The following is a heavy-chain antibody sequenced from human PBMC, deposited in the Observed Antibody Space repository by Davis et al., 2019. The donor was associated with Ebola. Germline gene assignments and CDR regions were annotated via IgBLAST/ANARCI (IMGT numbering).Heavy chain of an antibody. J-gene: IGHJ4*02. V-gene: IGHV3-21*01. Sequence: GGSLRLSCAASGFTFTSYSMNWVRQAPGKGLEWVSSISSSSSYIYYADSVKGRFTISRDNAKNSLSLQMNSLRAEDTAMYYCARDPHLGSWYLPGDFDYWGQGTPVTVSS. CDR1: GFTFTSYS. D-gene: IGHD6-13*01. CDR3: ARDPHLGSWYLPGDFDY. CDR2: ISSSSSYI.